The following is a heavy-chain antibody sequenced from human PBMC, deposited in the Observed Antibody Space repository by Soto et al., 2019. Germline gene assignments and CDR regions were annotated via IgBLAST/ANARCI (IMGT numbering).Heavy chain of an antibody. CDR2: ISSSSSTM. CDR1: GFTFSSYS. D-gene: IGHD1-26*01. CDR3: ARDSTDADSGSYSGDY. V-gene: IGHV3-48*02. J-gene: IGHJ4*02. Sequence: GGSLRLSCAASGFTFSSYSMNWVRQAPGKGLEWVSYISSSSSTMYYADSVKGRSTISRDNAKNSLFLHMNSLRDEDTAVYYCARDSTDADSGSYSGDYWGQGTLVTVSS.